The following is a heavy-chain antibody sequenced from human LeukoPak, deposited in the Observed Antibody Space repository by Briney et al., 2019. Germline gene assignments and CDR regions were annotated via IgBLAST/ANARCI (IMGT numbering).Heavy chain of an antibody. CDR1: GFTFSSYA. V-gene: IGHV3-48*03. Sequence: GGSLRLSCAASGFTFSSYAMSWVRQAPGKGLEWVSYISSSGSTIYYADSVKGRFTISRDNAKNSLYLQMNSLRAEDTAVYYCARDLGGSGSYPNWFDPWGQGTLVTVSS. D-gene: IGHD1-26*01. J-gene: IGHJ5*02. CDR3: ARDLGGSGSYPNWFDP. CDR2: ISSSGSTI.